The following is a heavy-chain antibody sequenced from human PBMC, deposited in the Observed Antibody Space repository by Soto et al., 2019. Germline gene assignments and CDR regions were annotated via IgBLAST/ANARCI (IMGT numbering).Heavy chain of an antibody. V-gene: IGHV3-66*01. CDR3: ARDRAYCSSTGCWDYYYYMDV. Sequence: GGSLRLSCAASGFTVSSNYMSWVRQAPGKGLEWVSVIYSGGSTYYADSVKGRFTISRDNSKNTLYLQMNSLRAEDTAVYYCARDRAYCSSTGCWDYYYYMDVWGKGTTVTVSS. CDR2: IYSGGST. CDR1: GFTVSSNY. D-gene: IGHD2-2*01. J-gene: IGHJ6*03.